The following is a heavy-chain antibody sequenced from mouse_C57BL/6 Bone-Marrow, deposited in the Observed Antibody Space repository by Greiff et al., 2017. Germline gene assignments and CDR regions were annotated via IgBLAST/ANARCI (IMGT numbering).Heavy chain of an antibody. CDR2: ISYDGSN. CDR1: GYSITSGYY. CDR3: ARKILDY. V-gene: IGHV3-6*01. J-gene: IGHJ2*01. D-gene: IGHD5-1-1*01. Sequence: EVKLMESGPGLVKPSQSVSLTCSVTGYSITSGYYWNWIRQFPGNKLEWIGYISYDGSNNYNPYLKNRISINRDTSKNHFFLKLRSLTSEDTATYYCARKILDYWGQGTTLTVSS.